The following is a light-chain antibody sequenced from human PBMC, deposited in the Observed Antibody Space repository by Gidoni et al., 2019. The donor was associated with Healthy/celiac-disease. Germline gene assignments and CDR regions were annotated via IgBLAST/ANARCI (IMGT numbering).Light chain of an antibody. CDR2: GAS. J-gene: IGKJ1*01. Sequence: EIVMTHSPSTLSLSPGERATLSCSASQTISSNLDWYQQKPGQAPRLLIYGASTRATGIPARFSGSGSGTEFTLTISSLQSEDFAVYYCQQYNNWPRTFGQGTKVEIK. V-gene: IGKV3-15*01. CDR1: QTISSN. CDR3: QQYNNWPRT.